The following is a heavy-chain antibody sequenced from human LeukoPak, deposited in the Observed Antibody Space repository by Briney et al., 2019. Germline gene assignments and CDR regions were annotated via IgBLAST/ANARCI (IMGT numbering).Heavy chain of an antibody. CDR2: IYYSGST. CDR1: GGSISSYY. Sequence: SETLSLTCTVSGGSISSYYWSWIRQPPGKGLEWIGYIYYSGSTNYNPYLKSRVTISVDTSKNQFSLKLSSVTAADTAVYYCAREPKYYDSSGYYYYYGMDVWGQGTTVTVSS. V-gene: IGHV4-59*01. J-gene: IGHJ6*02. CDR3: AREPKYYDSSGYYYYYGMDV. D-gene: IGHD3-22*01.